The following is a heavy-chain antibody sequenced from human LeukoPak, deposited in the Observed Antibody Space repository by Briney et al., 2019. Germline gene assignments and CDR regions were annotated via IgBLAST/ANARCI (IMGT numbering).Heavy chain of an antibody. J-gene: IGHJ4*02. D-gene: IGHD3-22*01. V-gene: IGHV1-69*05. CDR3: ARDPIYYYDSTGYSGDY. CDR2: IIPIFGTA. CDR1: GGTFSSYA. Sequence: SVKVSCKASGGTFSSYAISWVRQAPGQGLEWMGRIIPIFGTANYAQKFQGRVTITTDESTSTAYMELSSLRSEDTAAYYCARDPIYYYDSTGYSGDYWGQGTLVTVSS.